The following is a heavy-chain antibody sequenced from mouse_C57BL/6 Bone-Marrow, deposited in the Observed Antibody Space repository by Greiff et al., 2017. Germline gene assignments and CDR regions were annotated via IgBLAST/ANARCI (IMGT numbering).Heavy chain of an antibody. CDR1: GYTFTSYW. J-gene: IGHJ3*01. CDR2: INPSSGYT. V-gene: IGHV1-7*01. Sequence: VKLMESGAELAKPGASVKLSCKASGYTFTSYWMHWVNQRPGQGLEWIGYINPSSGYTKYNQKFKDKATLTADKSSSTAYMQLSSLTYEDSAVYYCASYDYDLAWFAYWGQGTLVTVSA. CDR3: ASYDYDLAWFAY. D-gene: IGHD2-4*01.